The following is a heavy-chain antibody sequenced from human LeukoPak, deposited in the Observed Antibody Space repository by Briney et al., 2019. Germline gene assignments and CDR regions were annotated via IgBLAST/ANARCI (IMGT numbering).Heavy chain of an antibody. CDR1: GYSINSGYC. Sequence: PSETLSLTCAVSGYSINSGYCWGWIRQPPGKGLEWIGGIDHSGNTHYNPSLKNRVTISVDTSKNELSLKLSSVTATDTAVYYCARVPHSVEGSMKAVFIHYFDYWGQGSLVTVSS. V-gene: IGHV4-38-2*01. CDR2: IDHSGNT. D-gene: IGHD3-22*01. CDR3: ARVPHSVEGSMKAVFIHYFDY. J-gene: IGHJ4*02.